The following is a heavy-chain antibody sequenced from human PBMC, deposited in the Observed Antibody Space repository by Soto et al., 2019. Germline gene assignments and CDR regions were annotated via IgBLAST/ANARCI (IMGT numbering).Heavy chain of an antibody. D-gene: IGHD6-13*01. V-gene: IGHV3-23*02. J-gene: IGHJ4*02. CDR2: ISGRDGST. CDR3: ARDRERDAWYEDY. Sequence: PGRFLRLSCVVSGFSLKSYALSWVRQAPGKGLEWVSVISGRDGSTYYGDSVKGRFTISRDNSKNTLYLQMNSLRAEETAVYYCARDRERDAWYEDYWGQGTLVTVSS. CDR1: GFSLKSYA.